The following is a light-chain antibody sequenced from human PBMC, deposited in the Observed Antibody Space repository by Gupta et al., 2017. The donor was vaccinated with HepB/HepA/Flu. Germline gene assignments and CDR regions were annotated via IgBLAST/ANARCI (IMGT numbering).Light chain of an antibody. CDR1: SSNIGNNY. Sequence: QSVLTQPLSVSAAPGQKVTISCSGSSSNIGNNYVSWYQQPPGTAPKLLIYENNKRPSGIPDRFSGSKSGTSATLGITGLQTGDEADYYCGAWDSSLSVWVFGGGTKLTVL. J-gene: IGLJ3*02. CDR3: GAWDSSLSVWV. V-gene: IGLV1-51*02. CDR2: ENN.